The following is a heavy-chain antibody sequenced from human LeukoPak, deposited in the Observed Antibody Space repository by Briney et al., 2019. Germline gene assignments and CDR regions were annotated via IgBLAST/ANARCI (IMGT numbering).Heavy chain of an antibody. CDR1: GFTFSSHW. CDR3: ARGNNYHYYYYYMDV. Sequence: GGSLRLSCAASGFTFSSHWMHWVRQAPGKGLVWVSRINSDGSSTSYADSVKGRFAISRDNAKNTLYLQMNSLRAEDTAVYYCARGNNYHYYYYYMDVWGKGTTVTVSS. CDR2: INSDGSST. D-gene: IGHD4-11*01. V-gene: IGHV3-74*01. J-gene: IGHJ6*03.